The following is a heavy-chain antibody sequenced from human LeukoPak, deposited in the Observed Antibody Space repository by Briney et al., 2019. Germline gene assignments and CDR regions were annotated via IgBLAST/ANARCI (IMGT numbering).Heavy chain of an antibody. V-gene: IGHV3-15*01. CDR3: TTGAGIAVAGLPEAFDY. J-gene: IGHJ4*02. CDR1: GFTFSNAW. CDR2: IKSKTDGGTT. D-gene: IGHD6-19*01. Sequence: PGGSLRLSCAASGFTFSNAWMSWVRQAPGKGLEWVGRIKSKTDGGTTDYAAPVKGRFTISRDDSKNTLYLQMNSLKTEDTTVYYCTTGAGIAVAGLPEAFDYWGQGTLVTVSS.